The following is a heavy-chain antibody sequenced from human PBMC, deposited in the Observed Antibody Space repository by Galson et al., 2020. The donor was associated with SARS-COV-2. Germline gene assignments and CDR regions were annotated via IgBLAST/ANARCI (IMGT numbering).Heavy chain of an antibody. J-gene: IGHJ6*03. CDR2: IWYDGSNK. CDR1: GFTFSSYG. CDR3: AKDLSAFTIFGVVIVMDV. D-gene: IGHD3-3*01. Sequence: SCAASGFTFSSYGMHSVRQAPGKGLEWVAVIWYDGSNKYYADSVKGRFTISRDNSKNTLYLQMNSLRAEDTAVYYCAKDLSAFTIFGVVIVMDVWGKGTTVTVSS. V-gene: IGHV3-33*06.